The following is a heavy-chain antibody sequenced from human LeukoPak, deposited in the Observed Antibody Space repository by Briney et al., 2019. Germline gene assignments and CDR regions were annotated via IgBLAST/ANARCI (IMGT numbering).Heavy chain of an antibody. Sequence: GGSLRLSCAGSGFTFSNSWMGWVRQAPGKGLEWVANIQHIGGETYYVDSVKGRFTISRDNAKNSVYLQMNSLGADDTAVYYCATYSILNAREFRYWGQGTLVTVTS. J-gene: IGHJ1*01. D-gene: IGHD4-11*01. CDR2: IQHIGGET. CDR1: GFTFSNSW. V-gene: IGHV3-7*01. CDR3: ATYSILNAREFRY.